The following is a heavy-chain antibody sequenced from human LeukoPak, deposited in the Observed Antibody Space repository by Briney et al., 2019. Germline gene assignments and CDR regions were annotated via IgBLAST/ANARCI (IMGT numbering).Heavy chain of an antibody. CDR3: ARVGLYSSGWSA. V-gene: IGHV3-74*01. CDR2: INSDGSST. D-gene: IGHD6-19*01. Sequence: PGGSLRLSCAASGFTFSSYAMSWVRQAPGKGLVWVSRINSDGSSTNYTDSVKGRFTISRDNAKNTLYLQMNSLRAEDTAVYYCARVGLYSSGWSAWGQGTLVTVSS. CDR1: GFTFSSYA. J-gene: IGHJ4*02.